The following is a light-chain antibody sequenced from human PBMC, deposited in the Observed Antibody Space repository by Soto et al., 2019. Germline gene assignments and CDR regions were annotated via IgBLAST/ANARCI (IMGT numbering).Light chain of an antibody. V-gene: IGKV1-39*01. J-gene: IGKJ4*01. CDR3: RQTYSGPLT. CDR1: QTISGI. Sequence: DIQMTHSPSSLSSSVGDRVTITCRASQTISGILHWYQQKPGRAPKVLIYTASSLQSGVPSRFSGIGSGTDFTLSISSLQPEDFATYYCRQTYSGPLTFGGGTKVDIK. CDR2: TAS.